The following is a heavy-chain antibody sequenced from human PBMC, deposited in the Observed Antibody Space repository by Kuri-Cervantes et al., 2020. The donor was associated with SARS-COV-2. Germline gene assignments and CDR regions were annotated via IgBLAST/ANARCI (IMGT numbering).Heavy chain of an antibody. V-gene: IGHV3-23*01. D-gene: IGHD6-13*01. Sequence: LSLTCAASGFTFDDYAMSWVRQAPGKGLEWVSAISGSGGSTYYADSVKGRFTISRDNSKNTLYLQMNSLRAEDTAVYYCATQSGYSSSWAHYWGQGTLVTVSS. CDR1: GFTFDDYA. CDR2: ISGSGGST. CDR3: ATQSGYSSSWAHY. J-gene: IGHJ4*02.